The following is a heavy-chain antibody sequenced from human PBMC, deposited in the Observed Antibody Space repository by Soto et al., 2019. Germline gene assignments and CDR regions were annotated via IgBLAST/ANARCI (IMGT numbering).Heavy chain of an antibody. J-gene: IGHJ2*01. D-gene: IGHD3-9*01. Sequence: QVQLVESGGGVVQPGRSLRLSCAASGFTFSSYGMHWVRQAPGKGLEWVAVIWYDGSNKYYADSVKGRFTISRDNSKNPLYLQMNSLRAEDTAVYYCARGEDILTGPWYFDLWGRGTLVTVSS. CDR2: IWYDGSNK. CDR1: GFTFSSYG. V-gene: IGHV3-33*01. CDR3: ARGEDILTGPWYFDL.